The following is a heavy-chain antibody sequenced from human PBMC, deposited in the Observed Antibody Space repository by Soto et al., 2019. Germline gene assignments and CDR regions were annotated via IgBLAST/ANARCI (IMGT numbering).Heavy chain of an antibody. CDR2: IKSRIDGGTT. Sequence: GGSLRLSCAASGFTISDVWLNWVRQAPGKGLEWVGRIKSRIDGGTTDFAAPVRGRFAISRDESQNTVYLEISSLQIEDTAVYYCTTVSYFSTTLVRFYFWGHGTLVTVSS. V-gene: IGHV3-15*07. CDR1: GFTISDVW. D-gene: IGHD3-9*01. J-gene: IGHJ4*01. CDR3: TTVSYFSTTLVRFYF.